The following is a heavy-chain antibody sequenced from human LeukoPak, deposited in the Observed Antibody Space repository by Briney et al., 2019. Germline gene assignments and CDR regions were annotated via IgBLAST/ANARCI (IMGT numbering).Heavy chain of an antibody. CDR1: GFTFGDYG. CDR3: ARGTYQYDY. J-gene: IGHJ4*02. CDR2: IRSKTYGRTS. Sequence: AGGSLRLSCAPSGFTFGDYGMSWFRQAPGKGLEWVGFIRSKTYGRTSEYAASVKGRFTISRHDSKSIVYLQMNSLKTEDTAVFYCARGTYQYDYWGQGTLVTVS. V-gene: IGHV3-49*03. D-gene: IGHD2-2*01.